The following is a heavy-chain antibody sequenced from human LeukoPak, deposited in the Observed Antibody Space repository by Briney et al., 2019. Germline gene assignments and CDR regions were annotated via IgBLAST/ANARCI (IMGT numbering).Heavy chain of an antibody. V-gene: IGHV3-21*01. CDR2: ISGGSSYI. CDR3: ARDWDSSSGDY. D-gene: IGHD6-6*01. Sequence: PGGSLRLSCAASGFTFSTYSMDWVRQAPGKGLEWVSSISGGSSYIYYADSVKGRFTISRDNAKNSLYLQMNSLRAEDTAVYYCARDWDSSSGDYWGQGTLVTVSS. J-gene: IGHJ4*02. CDR1: GFTFSTYS.